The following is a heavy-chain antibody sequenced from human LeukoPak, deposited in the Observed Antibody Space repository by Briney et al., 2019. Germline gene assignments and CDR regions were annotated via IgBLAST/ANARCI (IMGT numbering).Heavy chain of an antibody. CDR1: GFT. CDR3: ARVSISGGGVDY. CDR2: ISTSSSYI. D-gene: IGHD3-16*01. V-gene: IGHV3-21*01. Sequence: GGSLRLSCAASGFTMTWVRQAPGKGLEWVSCISTSSSYIYYADSLQGRFTVSRDNIENSLFLQMNSLIAGDTAVYYCARVSISGGGVDYWGQGTLVTVPS. J-gene: IGHJ4*02.